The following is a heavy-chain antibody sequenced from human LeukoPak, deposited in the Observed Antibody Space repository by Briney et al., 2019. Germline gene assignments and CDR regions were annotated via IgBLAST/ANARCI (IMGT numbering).Heavy chain of an antibody. CDR2: VNPNSGGT. J-gene: IGHJ4*02. D-gene: IGHD3-22*01. V-gene: IGHV1-2*06. CDR1: GYTFTGYY. Sequence: ASVKVSCKASGYTFTGYYMHWVRQAPGQGLEWMGRVNPNSGGTNYAQKFQGRVTMTRDTSISTAYMELSRLRSDDTAVYYCASLGYSSGYSVDYWGQGTLVTVSS. CDR3: ASLGYSSGYSVDY.